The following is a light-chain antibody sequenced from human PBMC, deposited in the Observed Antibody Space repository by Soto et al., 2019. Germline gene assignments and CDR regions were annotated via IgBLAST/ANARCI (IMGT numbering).Light chain of an antibody. Sequence: QSALTQPASVSGSPGQSITISCTGTSGDIGSYNRVSWYQQHPGKAPKLIIYEVTDRPSGVSNRFSGSKSGTSAALVITGLQAGDEAVYYCGTWDTNLRARVFGGGTKLTVL. CDR1: SGDIGSYNR. CDR2: EVT. CDR3: GTWDTNLRARV. J-gene: IGLJ3*02. V-gene: IGLV2-14*01.